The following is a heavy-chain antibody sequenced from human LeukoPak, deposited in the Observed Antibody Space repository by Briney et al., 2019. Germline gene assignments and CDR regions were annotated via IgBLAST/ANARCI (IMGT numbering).Heavy chain of an antibody. Sequence: SETLSLTCTVSGGSISSYYWSWIRQPPGKGLEWIGYIYYGGSTNYNPSLKSRVTISVDTSKNQFSLKLSSVTAADTAVYYCARERDYGDYGIDYWGQGTLVTVSS. CDR1: GGSISSYY. CDR3: ARERDYGDYGIDY. V-gene: IGHV4-59*01. CDR2: IYYGGST. J-gene: IGHJ4*02. D-gene: IGHD4-17*01.